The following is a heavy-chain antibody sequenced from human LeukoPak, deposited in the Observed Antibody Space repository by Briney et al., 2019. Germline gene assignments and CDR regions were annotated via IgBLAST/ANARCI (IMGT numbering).Heavy chain of an antibody. CDR3: ARPTHSGSYFEV. V-gene: IGHV4-30-2*01. CDR2: INHSGST. Sequence: SETLSLTCSVSGGSVNSGGYSWNWIRQTPGKGLEWIGEINHSGSTNYNPSLKSRVTISVDTSKNQFSLKLSSVTAADTAVYYCARPTHSGSYFEVWGQGTLVTVSS. CDR1: GGSVNSGGYS. D-gene: IGHD1-26*01. J-gene: IGHJ4*02.